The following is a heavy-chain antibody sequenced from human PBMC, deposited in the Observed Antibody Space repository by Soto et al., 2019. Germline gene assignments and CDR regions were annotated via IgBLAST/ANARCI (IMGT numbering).Heavy chain of an antibody. D-gene: IGHD5-18*01. J-gene: IGHJ4*02. CDR2: IYYTGNT. V-gene: IGHV4-39*07. Sequence: PSETLSLTCNVSGGSISNSNYYWGWIRQPPGKGLEWIGSIYYTGNTYYNPSLKSRVTISVDTSKNQFSLKLSSVTAADAAVYYCARAGTAMVTLDYWGQGTLVTVS. CDR1: GGSISNSNYY. CDR3: ARAGTAMVTLDY.